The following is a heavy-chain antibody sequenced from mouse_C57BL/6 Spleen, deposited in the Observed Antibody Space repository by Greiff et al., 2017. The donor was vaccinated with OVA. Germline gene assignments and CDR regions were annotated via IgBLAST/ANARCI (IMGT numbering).Heavy chain of an antibody. V-gene: IGHV1-69*01. Sequence: VQLQQPGAELVMPGASVKLSCKASGYTFTSYWMHWVKQRPGQGLEWIGEIDPSDSYTNYNQKFKGKSTLTVDKSSSTAYMQLSSLTSEDSAVYYCARLGLRRDDWGQGTTLTVSS. D-gene: IGHD2-4*01. CDR1: GYTFTSYW. CDR2: IDPSDSYT. CDR3: ARLGLRRDD. J-gene: IGHJ2*01.